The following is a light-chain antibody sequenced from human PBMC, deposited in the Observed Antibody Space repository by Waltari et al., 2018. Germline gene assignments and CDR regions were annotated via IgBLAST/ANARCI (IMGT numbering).Light chain of an antibody. V-gene: IGKV2-30*02. CDR1: QSLVHSDGNTY. CDR2: KVS. Sequence: DVVLTQSPLSLPVTLEQPPPISCRSSQSLVHSDGNTYLNWFQQRPGQSPRRLIYKVSNRDSGVPDRFSGSGSGTDFTLKISGVEAEDVGVYYCMQGTNWPLTFGQGTKLEIK. CDR3: MQGTNWPLT. J-gene: IGKJ2*01.